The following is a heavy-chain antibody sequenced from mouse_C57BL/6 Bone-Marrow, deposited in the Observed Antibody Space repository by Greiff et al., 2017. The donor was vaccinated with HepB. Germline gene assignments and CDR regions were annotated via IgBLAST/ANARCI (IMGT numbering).Heavy chain of an antibody. CDR3: TRGDYYYGSSYVWFAY. V-gene: IGHV5-9-1*02. J-gene: IGHJ3*01. CDR2: ISSGGDYI. Sequence: EVQLVESGEGLVKPGGSLKLSCAASGFTFSSYAMSWVRQTPEKRLEWVAYISSGGDYIYYADTVKGRFTISRDNARNTLYLQMSSLKSEDTAMYYCTRGDYYYGSSYVWFAYWGQGTLVTVSA. D-gene: IGHD1-1*01. CDR1: GFTFSSYA.